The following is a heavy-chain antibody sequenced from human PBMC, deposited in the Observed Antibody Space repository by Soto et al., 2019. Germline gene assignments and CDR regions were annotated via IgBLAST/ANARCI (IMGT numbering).Heavy chain of an antibody. CDR2: IIPILGIA. CDR1: GGTFSSYT. Sequence: QVQLVQSGAEVKKPGSSVKVSCTASGGTFSSYTISWVRQAPGQGLEWMGRIIPILGIANYAQKFQGRVTITADKSTSTAYMELSSLRSEDTAVYYCARVGESYNWFDPWGQGSLVTVSS. CDR3: ARVGESYNWFDP. J-gene: IGHJ5*02. D-gene: IGHD1-26*01. V-gene: IGHV1-69*02.